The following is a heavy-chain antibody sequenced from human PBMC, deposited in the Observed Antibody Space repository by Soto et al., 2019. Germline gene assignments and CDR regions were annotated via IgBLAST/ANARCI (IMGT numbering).Heavy chain of an antibody. J-gene: IGHJ3*02. CDR2: ISGSGGST. D-gene: IGHD6-19*01. Sequence: GGSLRLSCAASGFTFSSYAMSWVRQAPGKGLDWVSAISGSGGSTYYADSVKGRFTISRDNSKNTLYLQMNSLRAEDTAVYYCAKEGRYSSGWYDRDDAFDIWGQGTMVTVSS. V-gene: IGHV3-23*01. CDR1: GFTFSSYA. CDR3: AKEGRYSSGWYDRDDAFDI.